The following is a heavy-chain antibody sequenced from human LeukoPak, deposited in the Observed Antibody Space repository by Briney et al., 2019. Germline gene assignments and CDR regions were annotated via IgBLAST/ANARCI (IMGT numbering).Heavy chain of an antibody. D-gene: IGHD4-17*01. CDR3: TRGPAYGDHYYFDY. V-gene: IGHV3-49*04. CDR2: IRSKAYGGTT. J-gene: IGHJ4*02. CDR1: GFTFSSYS. Sequence: GGSLRLSCAASGFTFSSYSMNWVRQAPGKGLEWVGFIRSKAYGGTTEYAASVKGRFTISRDDSKSIAYLQMNSLKTEDTAVYYCTRGPAYGDHYYFDYWGQGTLVTVSS.